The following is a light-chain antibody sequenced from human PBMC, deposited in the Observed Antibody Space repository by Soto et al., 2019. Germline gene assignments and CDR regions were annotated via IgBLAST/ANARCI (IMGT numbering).Light chain of an antibody. CDR1: SSNIGAGYD. J-gene: IGLJ2*01. CDR2: GNS. Sequence: QSVLTQPPSVSGAPGQRVTISCTGSSSNIGAGYDVHWYQQLPGTGPKLLISGNSNRPSGVPDRFSGSKSGTSASLAITGRQAEEEADYYCQSYDSSLSGVVFGGGTKLTVL. CDR3: QSYDSSLSGVV. V-gene: IGLV1-40*01.